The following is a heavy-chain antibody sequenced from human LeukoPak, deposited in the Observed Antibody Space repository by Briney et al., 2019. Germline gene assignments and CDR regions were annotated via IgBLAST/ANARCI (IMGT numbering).Heavy chain of an antibody. V-gene: IGHV4-59*01. D-gene: IGHD3-10*01. J-gene: IGHJ4*02. CDR1: GGSISSYY. CDR3: ARHYDSGSYPLDF. Sequence: SETLSLTCTVSGGSISSYYWSWIRQPPGKGLEWIGYIYYSGSTNYNPSLKSRVTISVDTSKNQFSLKLSSVTAADTAVYYCARHYDSGSYPLDFWGQGTLVTVSS. CDR2: IYYSGST.